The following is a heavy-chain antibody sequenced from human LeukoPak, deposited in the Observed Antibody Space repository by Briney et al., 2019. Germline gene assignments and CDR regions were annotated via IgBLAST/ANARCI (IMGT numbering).Heavy chain of an antibody. Sequence: ASVKVSCKASGGTFSSYAISWVQQAPGQGLEWMGWINPNSGGTNYAQKFQGRVTMTGDTSISTAYMELSRLRSDDTAVYYCARDYRTVDGDAFDIWGQGTMVIVSS. CDR1: GGTFSSYA. V-gene: IGHV1-2*02. CDR2: INPNSGGT. CDR3: ARDYRTVDGDAFDI. J-gene: IGHJ3*02. D-gene: IGHD2-8*02.